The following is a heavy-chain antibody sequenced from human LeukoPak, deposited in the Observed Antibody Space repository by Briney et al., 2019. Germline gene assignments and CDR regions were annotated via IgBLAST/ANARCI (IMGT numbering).Heavy chain of an antibody. D-gene: IGHD3-10*01. Sequence: GASVKVSCKASGYTFTGYYMHWVRQAPGQGLEWMGWINPNSGGTNYAQKFQGWVTMTRDTSISTAYMELSRLRSDDTAVYYCARGREVRGVIMGENWFDPWGQGTLVTVSS. CDR2: INPNSGGT. CDR1: GYTFTGYY. CDR3: ARGREVRGVIMGENWFDP. J-gene: IGHJ5*02. V-gene: IGHV1-2*04.